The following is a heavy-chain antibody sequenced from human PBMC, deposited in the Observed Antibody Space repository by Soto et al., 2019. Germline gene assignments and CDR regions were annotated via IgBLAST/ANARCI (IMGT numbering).Heavy chain of an antibody. V-gene: IGHV1-2*02. CDR1: GFSFTGYY. Sequence: ASVKVSCKASGFSFTGYYIHWLRQAPGQGLEWMGWINAHSGGTEYAQKFQGRVTLTRDTSIATAYLTLTSLASDDTALYYCAKDLTRQLAYWLDPWGQGTQVTVSS. CDR2: INAHSGGT. D-gene: IGHD6-6*01. CDR3: AKDLTRQLAYWLDP. J-gene: IGHJ5*02.